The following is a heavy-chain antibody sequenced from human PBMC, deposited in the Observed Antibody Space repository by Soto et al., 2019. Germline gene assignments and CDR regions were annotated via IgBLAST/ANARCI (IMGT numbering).Heavy chain of an antibody. D-gene: IGHD6-19*01. V-gene: IGHV2-5*02. CDR2: IFWDDDK. Sequence: QITLKESGPTLVKPTQTLTLTCTFSGFSLSTSVVGVGWIRQPPGKALEWLALIFWDDDKRYSPSLKSRLTITKDTSKNQVILTTTNMDPVDTGTYYCAHSYSRQWLEQGRLGFWDCWGQGALVTISS. CDR1: GFSLSTSVVG. J-gene: IGHJ4*02. CDR3: AHSYSRQWLEQGRLGFWDC.